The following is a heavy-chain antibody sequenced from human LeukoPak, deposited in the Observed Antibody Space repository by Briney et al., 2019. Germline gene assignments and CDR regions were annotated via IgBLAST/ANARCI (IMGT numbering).Heavy chain of an antibody. CDR1: GFTFSSYW. Sequence: GGSLKLFCAASGFTFSSYWMHWVRQAPGKGLVWVSRINSDGSSTNYADSVKGRFTISRDNAKNTLYLQMNSLRAEDTAVYFCARASTTVPNLLDNWGQGTLVTVSS. CDR3: ARASTTVPNLLDN. J-gene: IGHJ4*02. V-gene: IGHV3-74*01. D-gene: IGHD4-17*01. CDR2: INSDGSST.